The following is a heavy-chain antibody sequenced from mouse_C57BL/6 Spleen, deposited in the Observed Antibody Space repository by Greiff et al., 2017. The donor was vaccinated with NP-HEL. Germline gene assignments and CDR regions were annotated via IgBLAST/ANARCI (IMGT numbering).Heavy chain of an antibody. J-gene: IGHJ1*03. Sequence: QVQLKESGAELAKPGASVKLSCKASGYTFTSYWMHWVKQRPGQGLEWIGYINPSSGYTKYNQKFKDKATLTADKSSSTAYMQLSSLTYEDSAVYYCARCTTVVDWYFDVWGTGTTVTVSS. CDR2: INPSSGYT. CDR3: ARCTTVVDWYFDV. D-gene: IGHD1-1*01. V-gene: IGHV1-7*01. CDR1: GYTFTSYW.